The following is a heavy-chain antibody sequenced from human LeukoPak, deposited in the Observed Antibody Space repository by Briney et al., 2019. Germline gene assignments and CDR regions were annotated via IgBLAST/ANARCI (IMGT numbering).Heavy chain of an antibody. CDR1: GSSISSGGYS. CDR2: IYHSGST. CDR3: ARVYDKLGSAFDI. J-gene: IGHJ3*02. Sequence: PSQTLSLTCAVSGSSISSGGYSWSWIRQPPGKGLEWIGYIYHSGSTYYNPSLKSRVTISVDRSKNQFSLKLSSVTAADTAVYYCARVYDKLGSAFDIWGQGTMVTVSS. D-gene: IGHD3-22*01. V-gene: IGHV4-30-2*01.